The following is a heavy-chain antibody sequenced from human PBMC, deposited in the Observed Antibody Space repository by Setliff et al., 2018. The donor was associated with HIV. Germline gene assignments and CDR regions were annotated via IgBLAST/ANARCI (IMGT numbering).Heavy chain of an antibody. CDR2: IYTSGKT. CDR1: GGSISSSSYY. D-gene: IGHD2-21*01. CDR3: ARHSIAVVIGVPERDDAFDI. J-gene: IGHJ3*02. Sequence: SETLSLTCTVSGGSISSSSYYWGWIRQPAGKGLEWIGHIYTSGKTHYSPSLKSRITISADTSKNQLSLNLSSVTAADTAVYYCARHSIAVVIGVPERDDAFDIWGHGTMVTVSS. V-gene: IGHV4-61*09.